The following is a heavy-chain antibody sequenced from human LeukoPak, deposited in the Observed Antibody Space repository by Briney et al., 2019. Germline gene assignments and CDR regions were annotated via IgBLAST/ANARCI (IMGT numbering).Heavy chain of an antibody. J-gene: IGHJ4*02. V-gene: IGHV1-69*13. CDR1: GGTFSSYA. D-gene: IGHD6-19*01. CDR3: ARASGAYSSGWYGDFDY. CDR2: IIPIFGTA. Sequence: SVKVSCKASGGTFSSYAISWVRQAPGQGLEWMGGIIPIFGTANYAQKFQSGVTITADESTSTAYMELSSLRSEDTAVYYCARASGAYSSGWYGDFDYWGQGTLVTVSS.